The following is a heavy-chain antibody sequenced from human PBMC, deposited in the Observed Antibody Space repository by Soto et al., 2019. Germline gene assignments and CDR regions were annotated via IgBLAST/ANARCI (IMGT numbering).Heavy chain of an antibody. V-gene: IGHV4-30-4*01. CDR1: GGSISSGDYY. Sequence: QVQLQESGPGLVKPSQTLSLTCTVSGGSISSGDYYWSWIRQPPGKGLEWIGYIYYSGSTYYNPSHKSEVTISVDTSTNQFSLKLSSVTAADTAVYYCARESIVLVVAAHDSPHRYYYYGMDVWGQGTTVTVSS. CDR2: IYYSGST. D-gene: IGHD2-15*01. J-gene: IGHJ6*02. CDR3: ARESIVLVVAAHDSPHRYYYYGMDV.